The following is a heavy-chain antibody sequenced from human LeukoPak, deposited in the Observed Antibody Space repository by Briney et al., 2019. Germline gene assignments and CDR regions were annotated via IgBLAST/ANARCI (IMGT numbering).Heavy chain of an antibody. CDR3: ARVVPAAISRAGFDY. Sequence: GGSLRLSCAASGFTFSNAWMSWVRQAPGKGLEWVSVIYSGGSTYYADSVKGRFTISRDNSKNTLYLQMNSLRAEDTAVYYCARVVPAAISRAGFDYWGQGTLVTVSS. V-gene: IGHV3-66*01. CDR2: IYSGGST. D-gene: IGHD2-2*01. CDR1: GFTFSNAW. J-gene: IGHJ4*02.